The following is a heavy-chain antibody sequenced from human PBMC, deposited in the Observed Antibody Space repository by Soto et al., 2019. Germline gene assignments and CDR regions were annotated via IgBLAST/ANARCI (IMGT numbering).Heavy chain of an antibody. Sequence: GGSLRLSCAASGFTFSSYAMSWVRQAPGKGLEWVSAISGSGGGTFYADSVKGRFTISRDNSKNTLYLQMNSLRAEDTAVYYCAKDHPDIVVVPSATDYWGQGTLVTVSS. J-gene: IGHJ4*02. V-gene: IGHV3-23*01. CDR1: GFTFSSYA. CDR2: ISGSGGGT. CDR3: AKDHPDIVVVPSATDY. D-gene: IGHD2-2*01.